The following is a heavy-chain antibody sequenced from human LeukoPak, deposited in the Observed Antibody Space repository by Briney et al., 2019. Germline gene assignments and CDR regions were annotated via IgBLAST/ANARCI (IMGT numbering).Heavy chain of an antibody. CDR2: INHSGST. CDR3: ARARGVSAAGSYYYYMDV. Sequence: SETLSLTCAVYGGSFSGYYWSWIRQPPGKGLEWIGEINHSGSTNYNPSLKSRVTISVDTSKNQFSLKLSSVTAADTGVYYCARARGVSAAGSYYYYMDVWGKGTTVTVSS. V-gene: IGHV4-34*01. CDR1: GGSFSGYY. D-gene: IGHD6-13*01. J-gene: IGHJ6*03.